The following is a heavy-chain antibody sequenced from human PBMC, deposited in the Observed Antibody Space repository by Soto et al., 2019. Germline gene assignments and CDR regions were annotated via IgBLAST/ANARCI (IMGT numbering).Heavy chain of an antibody. CDR2: ISYDGSYQ. J-gene: IGHJ4*02. Sequence: PGGSLRLSCEASGFAFNKFGMHWVRQAPGKGLEWVAFISYDGSYQYYADSVQGRLTITRGNSMNTLNMQLNSLRREDTAVYYCAKGGEVGGVLGDHWGQGTLVTVSS. CDR1: GFAFNKFG. CDR3: AKGGEVGGVLGDH. D-gene: IGHD1-26*01. V-gene: IGHV3-30*18.